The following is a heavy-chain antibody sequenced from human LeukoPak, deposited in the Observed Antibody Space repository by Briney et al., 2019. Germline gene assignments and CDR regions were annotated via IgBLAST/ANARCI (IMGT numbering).Heavy chain of an antibody. CDR3: ARGGGYYYMDV. CDR1: GGSISSYY. Sequence: SETLSLTCTVSGGSISSYYWSWIRQPPGKGLEWIGEVNHSGSTNYNPSLKSRVTISVDTSKNQFCLKLTSVTAADTAVYYCARGGGYYYMDVWGKGTTVTVSS. V-gene: IGHV4-34*01. J-gene: IGHJ6*03. CDR2: VNHSGST.